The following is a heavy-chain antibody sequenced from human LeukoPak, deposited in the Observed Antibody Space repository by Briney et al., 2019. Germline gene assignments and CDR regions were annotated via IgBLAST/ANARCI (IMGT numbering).Heavy chain of an antibody. CDR2: ISYDGSTK. V-gene: IGHV3-30-3*01. J-gene: IGHJ1*01. Sequence: GGSLRLSCAASGFTFNDYALHWVRQAPGKGLEWVAVISYDGSTKYYADSVRGRFTISRDDSNNTLYLEMSSLRPDDTAIYYCTRDGRSGYYFRLFQYWGQGTLVTVSS. CDR3: TRDGRSGYYFRLFQY. D-gene: IGHD3-22*01. CDR1: GFTFNDYA.